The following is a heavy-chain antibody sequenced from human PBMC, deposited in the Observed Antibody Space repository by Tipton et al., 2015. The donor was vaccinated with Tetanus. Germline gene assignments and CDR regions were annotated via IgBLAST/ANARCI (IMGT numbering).Heavy chain of an antibody. CDR2: VSYSGRT. Sequence: TLSLTCTVSGGSVRSGDYSWNWIRQPPGKGLEWLAYVSYSGRTNSNYSLKSRITISQDTSKNQFSLRLTSVTAADTAVYYCARDAGDSGHWGPGTQVTVSS. D-gene: IGHD1-1*01. CDR1: GGSVRSGDYS. CDR3: ARDAGDSGH. V-gene: IGHV4-61*08. J-gene: IGHJ4*02.